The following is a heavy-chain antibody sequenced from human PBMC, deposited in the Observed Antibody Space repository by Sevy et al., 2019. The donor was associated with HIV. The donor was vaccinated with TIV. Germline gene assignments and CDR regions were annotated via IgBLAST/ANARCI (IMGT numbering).Heavy chain of an antibody. CDR1: GFTFSSYA. CDR2: ISYDGSNK. Sequence: GGSLRLSCAASGFTFSSYAMHWVRQAPAKGLEWVAVISYDGSNKYYADPVKGRFTISRDNSKNTLYLQMNSLRAEDTAVYYCARDRLSVGSSRVGWFDPWGQGTLVTVSS. J-gene: IGHJ5*02. V-gene: IGHV3-30-3*01. CDR3: ARDRLSVGSSRVGWFDP. D-gene: IGHD6-13*01.